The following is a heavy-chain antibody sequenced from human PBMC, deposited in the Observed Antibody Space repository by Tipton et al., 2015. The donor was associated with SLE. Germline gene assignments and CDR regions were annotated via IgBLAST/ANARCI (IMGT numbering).Heavy chain of an antibody. D-gene: IGHD2-15*01. CDR1: GGSISTYY. CDR2: IYYTGST. Sequence: TLSLTCTVSGGSISTYYWSWIRQPPGKGLEWIGYIYYTGSTNYNPSLKSRVTISVDTAKNQFSLNLSSVTAADTAIYYCATHGESGNYFSALHSWGQGTLVTVSS. CDR3: ATHGESGNYFSALHS. J-gene: IGHJ4*02. V-gene: IGHV4-59*01.